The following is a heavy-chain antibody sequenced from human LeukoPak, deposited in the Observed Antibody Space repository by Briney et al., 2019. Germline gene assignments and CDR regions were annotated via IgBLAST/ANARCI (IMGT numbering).Heavy chain of an antibody. CDR3: ARDPRFLESDI. Sequence: PGGSLRLSCAASGFTVSSNYMSWVRQAPGKGLEWVSVIYSGGSTYCADSVKGRFTISRDNSKNTLYLQMNSLRAEDTAVYYCARDPRFLESDIWGQGTMVTVSS. D-gene: IGHD3-3*01. CDR1: GFTVSSNY. CDR2: IYSGGST. V-gene: IGHV3-66*02. J-gene: IGHJ3*02.